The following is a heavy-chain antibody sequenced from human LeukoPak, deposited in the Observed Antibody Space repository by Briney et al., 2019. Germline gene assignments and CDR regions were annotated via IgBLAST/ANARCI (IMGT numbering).Heavy chain of an antibody. D-gene: IGHD3-9*01. V-gene: IGHV1-18*01. CDR3: AREGNYYDILTGFFDY. CDR1: GCTFTSDG. CDR2: ISAYNGNT. J-gene: IGHJ4*02. Sequence: ASVKVSCKASGCTFTSDGISWVRQAPGQGLEWMGWISAYNGNTNYAQKLQGGVTMTTDTSTSTAYMELRSLRSDDTAVYYCAREGNYYDILTGFFDYWGQGTLVTVSS.